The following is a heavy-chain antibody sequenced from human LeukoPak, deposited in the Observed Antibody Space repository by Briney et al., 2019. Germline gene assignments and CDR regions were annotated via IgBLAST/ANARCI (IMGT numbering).Heavy chain of an antibody. Sequence: GGSLRLSCAASGFTFSNYSMNWVRQAPGKGLEWVSSISSRSSYIYYEDSLKGRFTISRDNAKNSLYLQMTGLRVEDTAMYFCARDLGDIVLEPPSIHFDLWGRGTLVTVSS. CDR2: ISSRSSYI. CDR1: GFTFSNYS. V-gene: IGHV3-21*01. J-gene: IGHJ2*01. D-gene: IGHD2-2*01. CDR3: ARDLGDIVLEPPSIHFDL.